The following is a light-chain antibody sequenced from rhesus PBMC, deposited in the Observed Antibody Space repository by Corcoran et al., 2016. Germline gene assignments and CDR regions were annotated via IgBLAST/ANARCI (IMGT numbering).Light chain of an antibody. CDR3: QQYDSAPYS. J-gene: IGKJ2*01. Sequence: DIQMTQSPSSLSASVGDRVTITCRASQGISIWLAWYQQKSGKAPKLLIYKASSLQSGVPSRFSGSGSWTDFTLTISSLKPEDFATYYCQQYDSAPYSFGQGTKVEIK. CDR1: QGISIW. V-gene: IGKV1-21*01. CDR2: KAS.